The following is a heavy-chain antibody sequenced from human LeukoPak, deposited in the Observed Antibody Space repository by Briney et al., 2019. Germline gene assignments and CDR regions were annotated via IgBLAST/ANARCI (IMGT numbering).Heavy chain of an antibody. CDR1: GFTFRSYG. J-gene: IGHJ4*02. V-gene: IGHV3-30*18. D-gene: IGHD5-12*01. CDR3: ANPQSRGYDYLDY. CDR2: ISYDGSEK. Sequence: SGGSLRLSCAASGFTFRSYGMHWVRQAPGKGLEWVAVISYDGSEKYYADSVKGRFTISRDNSKNTLYLQMNSLRGEDTAVYYCANPQSRGYDYLDYWGQGTLVTVSS.